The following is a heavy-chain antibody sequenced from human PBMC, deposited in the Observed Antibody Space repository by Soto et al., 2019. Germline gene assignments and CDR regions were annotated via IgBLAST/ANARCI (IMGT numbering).Heavy chain of an antibody. CDR2: IYPGDSET. V-gene: IGHV5-51*01. D-gene: IGHD3-10*01. CDR3: GGGVVRGGITRTRDYCGMDV. Sequence: GVTLKISCKVSGYSFTTYRIGWVRTMPGKGLEWMGIIYPGDSETRYSPSFQGKVTISADKSISTAYLQWSSLKASATAMYYWGGGVVRGGITRTRDYCGMDVWGQGT. J-gene: IGHJ6*02. CDR1: GYSFTTYR.